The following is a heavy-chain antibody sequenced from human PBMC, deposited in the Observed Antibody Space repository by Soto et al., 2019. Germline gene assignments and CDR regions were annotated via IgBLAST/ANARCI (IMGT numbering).Heavy chain of an antibody. J-gene: IGHJ4*02. CDR2: IYPSGGST. Sequence: SVKVSCTAYGYAFTSYYMHWVRQAPGQGLEWMGIIYPSGGSTSYAQKFQGRVTMTTDTSTSTVYMELSSLRSEDTPVYYCAKDTFYYDSSGPGHLDYWGEGTLVPVSS. D-gene: IGHD3-22*01. CDR1: GYAFTSYY. V-gene: IGHV1-46*01. CDR3: AKDTFYYDSSGPGHLDY.